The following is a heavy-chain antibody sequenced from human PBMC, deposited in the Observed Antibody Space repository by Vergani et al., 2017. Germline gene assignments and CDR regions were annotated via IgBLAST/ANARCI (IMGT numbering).Heavy chain of an antibody. CDR1: GGSISSSSYY. Sequence: QLQLQESGPGLVKPSETLSLTCTVSGGSISSSSYYWGWIRQPPGKGLEWIGSIYYSGSTYYNPSLKSRVTISVDTSKNQFSLKLSSVTAADTAVYYCARDVGSSGYYLAGYWGQGTLVTVSS. CDR3: ARDVGSSGYYLAGY. CDR2: IYYSGST. D-gene: IGHD3-22*01. J-gene: IGHJ4*02. V-gene: IGHV4-39*02.